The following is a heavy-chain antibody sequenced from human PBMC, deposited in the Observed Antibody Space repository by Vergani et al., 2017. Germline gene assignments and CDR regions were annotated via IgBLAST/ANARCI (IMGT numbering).Heavy chain of an antibody. V-gene: IGHV4-61*01. D-gene: IGHD3-22*01. CDR2: IYYSGGT. CDR3: ARVGFYDSSGYYWYDY. J-gene: IGHJ4*02. CDR1: GGSVSSGSYY. Sequence: QVQLQESGPGLVKPSETLSLTCTVSGGSVSSGSYYWSWIRQPPGKGLEWIGYIYYSGGTNYNPSLKSRVPISVDTSKNQFSLKLSSVTAADTAVYYCARVGFYDSSGYYWYDYWGQGTLVTVSS.